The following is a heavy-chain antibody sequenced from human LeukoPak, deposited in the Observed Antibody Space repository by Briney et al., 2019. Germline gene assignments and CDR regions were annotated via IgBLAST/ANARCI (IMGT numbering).Heavy chain of an antibody. V-gene: IGHV2-5*02. CDR1: GFSLTTSGVG. CDR2: IYWDDDR. D-gene: IGHD1-26*01. J-gene: IGHJ4*02. Sequence: ESGPTLVKPTQTLALTCTFSGFSLTTSGVGVGWIRQSPGKALEWLAVIYWDDDRRYSPSLNHRLTITKDTSRNQVVLTMTNMDPVDTGTYYCAHRLVGFTGSYSQAYFDFWGLGTLVTVSS. CDR3: AHRLVGFTGSYSQAYFDF.